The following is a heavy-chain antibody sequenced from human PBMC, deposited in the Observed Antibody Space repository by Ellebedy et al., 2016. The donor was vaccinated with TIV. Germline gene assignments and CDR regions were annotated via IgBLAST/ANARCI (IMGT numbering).Heavy chain of an antibody. CDR1: GFTFGDSG. Sequence: GESLKISCTASGFTFGDSGMSWFRQAPGKGLEYVSAISSDGSNTYYADSMKGRFTISRDNSKNTLYLQMNSLRAEDTAVYYCVKMSIAVAGADYWGQGTLVTVSS. J-gene: IGHJ4*02. CDR3: VKMSIAVAGADY. V-gene: IGHV3-64D*09. D-gene: IGHD6-13*01. CDR2: ISSDGSNT.